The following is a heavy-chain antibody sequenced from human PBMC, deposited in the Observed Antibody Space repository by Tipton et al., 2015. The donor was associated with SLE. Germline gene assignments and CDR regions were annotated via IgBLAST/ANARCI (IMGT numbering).Heavy chain of an antibody. CDR1: GFTFSNYG. D-gene: IGHD1-7*01. CDR3: ARKTAGTTWFDP. CDR2: IQNDGSNK. J-gene: IGHJ5*02. Sequence: SLRLSCGTSGFTFSNYGMHWVRQAPGKGLEWLTFIQNDGSNKYYADSVKGRFTISRDNAKDSLYLHMNSLRAEDTAVYYCARKTAGTTWFDPWGQGTLVTVSS. V-gene: IGHV3-33*01.